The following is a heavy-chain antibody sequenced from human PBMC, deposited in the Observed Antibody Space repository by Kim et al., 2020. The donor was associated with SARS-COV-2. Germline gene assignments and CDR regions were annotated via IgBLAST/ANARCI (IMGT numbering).Heavy chain of an antibody. Sequence: GGSLRLSCAASGFTFSNAWMSWVRQAPGKGLEWVGRIKSKTDGGTTDYAAPVKGRFTISRDDSKNTLYLQMNSLKTEDTAVYYCTSAAAGKSGWYYYGMDVWGQGTTVTVSS. CDR1: GFTFSNAW. D-gene: IGHD6-13*01. CDR3: TSAAAGKSGWYYYGMDV. CDR2: IKSKTDGGTT. J-gene: IGHJ6*02. V-gene: IGHV3-15*01.